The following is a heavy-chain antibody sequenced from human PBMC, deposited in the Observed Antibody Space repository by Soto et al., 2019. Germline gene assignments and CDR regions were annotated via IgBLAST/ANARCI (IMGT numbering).Heavy chain of an antibody. Sequence: GGSLSLSCAASGFTFRSYAMSWVRQAPGKALEWVSAISGSGGSTYYADSVKGRFTISRDNSKNTLYLQMNSLRAEDTAVYYCAKDHSPSLGSSTSCVFDYWGQGTLVTVSS. D-gene: IGHD2-2*01. CDR1: GFTFRSYA. V-gene: IGHV3-23*01. CDR2: ISGSGGST. J-gene: IGHJ4*02. CDR3: AKDHSPSLGSSTSCVFDY.